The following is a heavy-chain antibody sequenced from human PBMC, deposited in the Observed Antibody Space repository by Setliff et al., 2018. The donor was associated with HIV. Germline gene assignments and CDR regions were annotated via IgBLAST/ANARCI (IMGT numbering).Heavy chain of an antibody. D-gene: IGHD3-16*01. CDR1: GGSFSGYY. J-gene: IGHJ5*01. V-gene: IGHV4-34*11. Sequence: SETLSLTCAVYGGSFSGYYWSWIRQPPGKELEWIGSFYYSGSTYYNPSLKSRLTISVDTSKNQFSLSLNSVTAADTAVYFCARGGAVSADFDSWGQGTLVTVSS. CDR2: FYYSGST. CDR3: ARGGAVSADFDS.